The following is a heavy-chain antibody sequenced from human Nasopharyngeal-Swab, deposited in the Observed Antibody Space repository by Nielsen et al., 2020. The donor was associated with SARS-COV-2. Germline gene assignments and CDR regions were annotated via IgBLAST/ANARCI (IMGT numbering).Heavy chain of an antibody. J-gene: IGHJ5*02. CDR1: GYTFTNHF. D-gene: IGHD3-22*01. V-gene: IGHV1-46*01. CDR3: ARGNRATMIVVVISLVRFWFDP. Sequence: ASVNVSCKASGYTFTNHFMHWVRQAPGQGLEWMGMINPSGGSTGYAQKFQGRVTMTRNTSISTAYMELSSLRSEDTAVYYCARGNRATMIVVVISLVRFWFDPWGQRTLVTVSS. CDR2: INPSGGST.